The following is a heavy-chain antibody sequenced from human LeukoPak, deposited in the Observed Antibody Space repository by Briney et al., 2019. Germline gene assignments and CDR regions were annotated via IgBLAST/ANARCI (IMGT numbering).Heavy chain of an antibody. D-gene: IGHD3-10*01. J-gene: IGHJ6*03. Sequence: GASVKVSCKASGYTFTTYGTSWVRQAPGQGLEWMGWISAYNGNTNYAQKFQGRVTMTTDTSTSTAYMELRSLRSDDTAVYYCARDLESPGELKYYYYMDVWGKGTTVTVSS. V-gene: IGHV1-18*01. CDR2: ISAYNGNT. CDR3: ARDLESPGELKYYYYMDV. CDR1: GYTFTTYG.